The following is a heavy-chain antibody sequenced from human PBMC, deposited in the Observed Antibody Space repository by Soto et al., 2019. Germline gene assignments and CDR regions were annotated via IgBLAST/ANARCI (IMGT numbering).Heavy chain of an antibody. CDR3: ARDLTSNSNCFDP. CDR1: GGSISSYY. Sequence: SETLSLTCTVSGGSISSYYWSWIRQHPGKGLEWIGYIYYSGNTNYNPSLKSRVTISVDTSKNQFFLELTSVTAADTAVYYCARDLTSNSNCFDPWGQGTLVTVSS. J-gene: IGHJ5*02. D-gene: IGHD1-1*01. V-gene: IGHV4-59*12. CDR2: IYYSGNT.